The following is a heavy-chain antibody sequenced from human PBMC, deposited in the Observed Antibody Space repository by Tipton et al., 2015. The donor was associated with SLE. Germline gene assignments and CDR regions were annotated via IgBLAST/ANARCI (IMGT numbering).Heavy chain of an antibody. J-gene: IGHJ4*02. D-gene: IGHD6-19*01. Sequence: SLRLSCAASGFTFSNYEMNWVRQAPGKGLEWVSYISSSGSTIYYADSVKGRFTISRDNAKNSLYLQMNSLRAEDTAVYYCAKDIGSSGFFDYWGQGTLVTVSS. CDR3: AKDIGSSGFFDY. CDR1: GFTFSNYE. V-gene: IGHV3-48*03. CDR2: ISSSGSTI.